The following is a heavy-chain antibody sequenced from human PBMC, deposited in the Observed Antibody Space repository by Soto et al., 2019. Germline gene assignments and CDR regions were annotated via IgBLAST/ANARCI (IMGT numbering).Heavy chain of an antibody. CDR1: GGSFSNYA. CDR2: ITPMFGIA. V-gene: IGHV1-69*01. D-gene: IGHD3-3*01. J-gene: IGHJ4*02. Sequence: QVHLVQSGAEVKKPGSSVRVSCKASGGSFSNYAVTWVRQAPGQRLEWMGGITPMFGIANYAQKFQGRVTLTADEATGTAYMELSSLRSDDTATDYCASDRHQSGLEDWGQGTLVTVSS. CDR3: ASDRHQSGLED.